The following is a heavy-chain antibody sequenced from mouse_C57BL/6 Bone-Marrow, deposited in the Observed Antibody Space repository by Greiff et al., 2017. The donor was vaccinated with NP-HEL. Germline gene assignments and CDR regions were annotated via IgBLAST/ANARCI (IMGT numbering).Heavy chain of an antibody. CDR3: VRAEGYYWYFEV. V-gene: IGHV10-1*01. CDR2: IRSKSNNYAT. J-gene: IGHJ1*03. CDR1: GFSFNTYA. D-gene: IGHD2-2*01. Sequence: DVQLVESGGGLVQPKGSLKLSCAASGFSFNTYAMNWVRQAPGKGLEWVARIRSKSNNYATYYADSVKDRFTISRDDSESMLYLQMNNLKTEDTAMYYCVRAEGYYWYFEVWGTGTTVTVSS.